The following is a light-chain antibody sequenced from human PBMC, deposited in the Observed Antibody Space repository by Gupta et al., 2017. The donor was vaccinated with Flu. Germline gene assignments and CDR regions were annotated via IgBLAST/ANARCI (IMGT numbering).Light chain of an antibody. Sequence: QSALTQPASASGPLGQSITISCPGTSSDDGGYNYVSWYQQHPGKAPKLMISEVSIRPSGVSTRFSGSKSGNTASLTISGLLADDEADYYYSSYTNTDTRVVFGGGTKLTVL. J-gene: IGLJ2*01. CDR3: SSYTNTDTRVV. V-gene: IGLV2-14*01. CDR2: EVS. CDR1: SSDDGGYNY.